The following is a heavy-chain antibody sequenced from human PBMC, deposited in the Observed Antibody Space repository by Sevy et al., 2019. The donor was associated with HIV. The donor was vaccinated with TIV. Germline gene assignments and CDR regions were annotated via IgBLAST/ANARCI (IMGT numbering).Heavy chain of an antibody. V-gene: IGHV3-30*18. Sequence: SCAASGFTFSSYGMHWVRQAPGKGLEWVAVISYDGSNKYYADSVKGRFTISRDNSKNTLYLQMNSLRAEDTAVYYGAKDHRIVPAAMARSHYYYYGMDVWGQGTTVTVSS. CDR3: AKDHRIVPAAMARSHYYYYGMDV. D-gene: IGHD2-2*01. CDR2: ISYDGSNK. CDR1: GFTFSSYG. J-gene: IGHJ6*02.